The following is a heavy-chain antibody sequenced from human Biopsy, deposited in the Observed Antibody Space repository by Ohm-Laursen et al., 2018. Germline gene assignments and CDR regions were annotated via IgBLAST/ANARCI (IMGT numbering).Heavy chain of an antibody. CDR1: GGSISNNNYY. Sequence: GTLPLTCPVSGGSISNNNYYWGWIRQPPGKGLEWIGSIFYRGSTHYKPSLKSQVNISVDTSKNQFSLKLNSVTAADTAVYYCARDYDTSGYYYVSWGQGTLVTVSS. J-gene: IGHJ5*02. D-gene: IGHD3-22*01. CDR3: ARDYDTSGYYYVS. V-gene: IGHV4-39*01. CDR2: IFYRGST.